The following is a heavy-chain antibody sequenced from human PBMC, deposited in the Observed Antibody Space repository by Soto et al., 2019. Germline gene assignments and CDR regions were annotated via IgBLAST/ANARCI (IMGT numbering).Heavy chain of an antibody. CDR3: GRSLSFAVTDGYDH. J-gene: IGHJ4*02. CDR1: GFTISSYA. V-gene: IGHV3-23*01. D-gene: IGHD6-25*01. Sequence: EVQLLESGGGLVQPGGSLRLSCAGSGFTISSYAMSWVRQAPGKGLEWVSGISDSGGSTNYADSVRGRFTISKDNYKNTLYLQMSSLRAEDTAVYYCGRSLSFAVTDGYDHWGQGTQVTVS. CDR2: ISDSGGST.